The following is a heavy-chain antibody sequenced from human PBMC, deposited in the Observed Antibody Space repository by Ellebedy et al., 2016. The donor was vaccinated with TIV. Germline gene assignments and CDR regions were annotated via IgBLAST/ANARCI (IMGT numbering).Heavy chain of an antibody. D-gene: IGHD2-2*01. CDR3: ARYRSGIVVVPAHYGMDV. CDR1: GGSISGTYTSYY. J-gene: IGHJ6*02. CDR2: IYDSGRT. Sequence: SETLSLXXNVSGGSISGTYTSYYWGWIRRPPGKGLEWIGSIYDSGRTHYNPSLKSRVTISVDTSKNQFSLKLSSVTAADTAVYYCARYRSGIVVVPAHYGMDVWGQGTTVTVSS. V-gene: IGHV4-39*01.